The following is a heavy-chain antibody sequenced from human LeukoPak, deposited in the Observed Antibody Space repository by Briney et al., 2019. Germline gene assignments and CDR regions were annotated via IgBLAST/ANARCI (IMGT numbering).Heavy chain of an antibody. V-gene: IGHV3-48*03. CDR3: ARGDGNYYGSGATLDAFDI. CDR1: GFTFSSYE. D-gene: IGHD3-10*01. J-gene: IGHJ3*02. CDR2: ISSSGSTI. Sequence: GGSLRLSCAASGFTFSSYEMNWVRQAPGKGLEWVSYISSSGSTIYYADSVKGRFTISRDNAKNSLYLQMNSLRAEDTAVYYCARGDGNYYGSGATLDAFDIWGQGTMVTVSS.